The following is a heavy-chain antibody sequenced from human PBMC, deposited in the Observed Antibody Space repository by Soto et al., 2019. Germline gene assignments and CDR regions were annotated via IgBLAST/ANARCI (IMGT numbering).Heavy chain of an antibody. CDR2: INPSVGST. Sequence: GASVKVSCKASGYTFTSYYMHWVRQAPGQGLEWMGRINPSVGSTSYAQKFQGRVTMTGDTSTSTAYMELSSLRSEDTAVYYCARPSSRFSNWFDPWGQGTLVTVSS. V-gene: IGHV1-46*01. D-gene: IGHD3-3*01. CDR3: ARPSSRFSNWFDP. CDR1: GYTFTSYY. J-gene: IGHJ5*02.